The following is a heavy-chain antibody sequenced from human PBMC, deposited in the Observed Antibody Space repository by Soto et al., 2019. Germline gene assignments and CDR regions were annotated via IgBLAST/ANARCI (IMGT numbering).Heavy chain of an antibody. CDR2: IDSSGQYT. Sequence: GSLRLSCAASGLTFSSFAMTWVRQAPGKGLAWVSSIDSSGQYTYYADSVRGRFTISRDNPRDTLSLQMNNLRAEDTAIYYCAKLTAAGSTYWGPGTLVTVSS. J-gene: IGHJ4*02. V-gene: IGHV3-23*05. CDR1: GLTFSSFA. CDR3: AKLTAAGSTY. D-gene: IGHD6-13*01.